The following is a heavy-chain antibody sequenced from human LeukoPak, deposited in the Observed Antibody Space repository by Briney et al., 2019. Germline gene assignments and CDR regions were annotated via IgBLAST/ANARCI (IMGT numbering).Heavy chain of an antibody. J-gene: IGHJ4*02. CDR1: GYAFSSYG. D-gene: IGHD1-7*01. CDR3: ARGAPRGVWNFYFDY. CDR2: VSPYNRKT. V-gene: IGHV1-18*01. Sequence: GASVRVSCKASGYAFSSYGIGWVRQAPGQGLEWMGWVSPYNRKTNYSQKFQGRVTITTDTSTNTAYLELRTLRSDDTAVYYCARGAPRGVWNFYFDYWGQGTLVTVSS.